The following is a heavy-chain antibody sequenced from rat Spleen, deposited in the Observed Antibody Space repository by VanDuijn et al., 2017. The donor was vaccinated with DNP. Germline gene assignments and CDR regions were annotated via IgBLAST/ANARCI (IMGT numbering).Heavy chain of an antibody. J-gene: IGHJ2*01. D-gene: IGHD1-11*01. CDR2: VSNTCDNP. Sequence: EVQLVESGGGLVQPGRSLKLSCVASGFTFSDYYMAWVRQAPKKGLEWVASVSNTCDNPYYSDSMKGRFSLGRDNAKSTLYLQMNSLWSEDTATYYCTRGEAPGYWGQGVMVTVSS. CDR3: TRGEAPGY. CDR1: GFTFSDYY. V-gene: IGHV5-25*01.